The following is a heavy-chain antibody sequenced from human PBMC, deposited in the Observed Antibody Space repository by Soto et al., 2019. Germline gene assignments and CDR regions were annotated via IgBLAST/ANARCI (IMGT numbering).Heavy chain of an antibody. CDR3: ARHIAVHRTRGFDF. D-gene: IGHD2-21*01. J-gene: IGHJ4*02. Sequence: QVQLQESGPGLVKPSGTLSLTCAVSGGSISDNWWSWVRQPPGQGLEWIGEIYHTGTTHYNPSLWSRVTISIDKSKNQFSLNLSSVTAADTAVYYCARHIAVHRTRGFDFWGQASLVTVSS. CDR1: GGSISDNW. V-gene: IGHV4-4*02. CDR2: IYHTGTT.